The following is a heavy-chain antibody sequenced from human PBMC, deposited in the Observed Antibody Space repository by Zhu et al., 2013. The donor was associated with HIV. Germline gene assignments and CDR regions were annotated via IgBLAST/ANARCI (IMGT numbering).Heavy chain of an antibody. Sequence: QVQLVQSGAEVKEPGASVKVSCKASGYTFISYGISWVRQAPGQGLEWMGWISAYNGHTNSAQKLQGRVTMTTDTSTSTAYMELRSLRSDDTAVYYCARDLTTVTTSVFGYWGQGTLVTVSS. J-gene: IGHJ4*02. CDR3: ARDLTTVTTSVFGY. CDR2: ISAYNGHT. CDR1: GYTFISYG. D-gene: IGHD4-17*01. V-gene: IGHV1-18*01.